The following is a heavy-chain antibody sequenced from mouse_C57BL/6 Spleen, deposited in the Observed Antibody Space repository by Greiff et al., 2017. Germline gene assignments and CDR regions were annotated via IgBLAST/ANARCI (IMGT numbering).Heavy chain of an antibody. Sequence: EVKVVESGGGLVQPKGSLKLSCAASGFTFNTYAMHWVRQAPGKGLEWVARIRSKSSNYATYYADSVKDRFTISRDDSQSMLYLQMNNLKTEDTAMYYCVRDRSSGYEVVYFDYWGQGTTLTVSS. CDR1: GFTFNTYA. V-gene: IGHV10-3*01. CDR2: IRSKSSNYAT. D-gene: IGHD3-2*02. J-gene: IGHJ2*01. CDR3: VRDRSSGYEVVYFDY.